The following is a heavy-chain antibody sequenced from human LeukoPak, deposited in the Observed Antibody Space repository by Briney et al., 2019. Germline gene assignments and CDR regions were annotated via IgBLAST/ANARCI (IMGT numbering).Heavy chain of an antibody. V-gene: IGHV3-53*01. D-gene: IGHD3-10*01. Sequence: GGSLRLSCAASGFTVSSSYMSWVRQAPGKGLEWVSVIYSGGSPYYADSVKGRFTISRDNSKNTLYLQMNSLRAEDTAVYYCASLWFGRYYFDYWGQGTLVTVSS. CDR1: GFTVSSSY. J-gene: IGHJ4*02. CDR2: IYSGGSP. CDR3: ASLWFGRYYFDY.